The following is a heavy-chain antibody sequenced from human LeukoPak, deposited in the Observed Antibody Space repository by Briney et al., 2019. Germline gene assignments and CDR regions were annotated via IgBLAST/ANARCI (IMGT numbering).Heavy chain of an antibody. Sequence: ASVKVSCKASGYTFTSYGISWVRQAPGQGLEWMGWISAYNGNTNYAQKLQGRVTMTTDTSTSTAYMELRSLRSDDTAVYYCARWEYYYDSSGYSKKVGFDYWGQGTLVTVSS. CDR1: GYTFTSYG. V-gene: IGHV1-18*01. CDR2: ISAYNGNT. J-gene: IGHJ4*02. CDR3: ARWEYYYDSSGYSKKVGFDY. D-gene: IGHD3-22*01.